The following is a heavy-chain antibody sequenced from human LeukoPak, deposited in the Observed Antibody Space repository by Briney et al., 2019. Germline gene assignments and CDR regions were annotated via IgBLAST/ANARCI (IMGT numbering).Heavy chain of an antibody. CDR3: ARDAWDTIFGYFDY. D-gene: IGHD3-9*01. Sequence: SETLSLTCTVSGGSISSGDYYWSWIRQPPGKGLEWIGYIYNSGSTYYNLSLKSRVIISGDTSKNQFSLKLSSVTAADTAVYYCARDAWDTIFGYFDYWGQGTLVTVSS. J-gene: IGHJ4*02. V-gene: IGHV4-30-4*01. CDR2: IYNSGST. CDR1: GGSISSGDYY.